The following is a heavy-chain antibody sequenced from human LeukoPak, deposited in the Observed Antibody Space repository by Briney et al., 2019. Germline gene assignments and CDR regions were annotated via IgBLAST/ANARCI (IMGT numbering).Heavy chain of an antibody. J-gene: IGHJ4*02. CDR1: GGSFSGYY. Sequence: SETLSLTCAVYGGSFSGYYWSWIRRPPGKGLEWIGEINHSGSTNYNPSLKSRVTISVDTSKNQFSLKLSSVTAADTAVYYCARGPSLDYWGQGTLVAVSS. CDR2: INHSGST. V-gene: IGHV4-34*01. CDR3: ARGPSLDY.